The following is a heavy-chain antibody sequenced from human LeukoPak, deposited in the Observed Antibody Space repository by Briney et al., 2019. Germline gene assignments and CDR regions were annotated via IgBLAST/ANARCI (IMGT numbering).Heavy chain of an antibody. CDR1: GFTFSSYA. Sequence: PGGSLRLSCAAPGFTFSSYAMHWVRQAPGKGLEWVAVISYDGSNKYYADSVKGRFTISRDNSKNTLYLQMNSLRAEDTAVYYCARGIIGDFGEFRPLPDYWGQGTLVTVSS. D-gene: IGHD3-10*01. CDR3: ARGIIGDFGEFRPLPDY. V-gene: IGHV3-30-3*01. J-gene: IGHJ4*02. CDR2: ISYDGSNK.